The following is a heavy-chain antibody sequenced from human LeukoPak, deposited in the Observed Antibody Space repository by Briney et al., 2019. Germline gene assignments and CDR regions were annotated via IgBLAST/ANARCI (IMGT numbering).Heavy chain of an antibody. CDR2: ISGSGGST. V-gene: IGHV3-23*01. CDR3: ARDSFAGYDSSGYSSYDY. J-gene: IGHJ4*02. CDR1: GFTFSSYA. D-gene: IGHD3-22*01. Sequence: GGSLRLSCAASGFTFSSYAMSWVRQAPGKGLEWVSAISGSGGSTCYADSVKGRFTISRDNAKNSLYLQMNSLRAEDTAVYYCARDSFAGYDSSGYSSYDYWGQGTLVTVSS.